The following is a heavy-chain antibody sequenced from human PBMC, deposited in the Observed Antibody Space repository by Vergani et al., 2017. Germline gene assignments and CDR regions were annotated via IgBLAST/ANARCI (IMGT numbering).Heavy chain of an antibody. J-gene: IGHJ3*02. V-gene: IGHV3-30*18. D-gene: IGHD1-26*01. Sequence: QVQILQSGGGVVQPGGSLRLSCAASGFTFSSYGMHWVRQAPGKGLEWVAVISYDGSNKYYADSVKGRFTISRDNSKNTLYLQMNSLRAEDTAVYYCANSYSGSAVGAFDIWGQGTMVTVSS. CDR1: GFTFSSYG. CDR3: ANSYSGSAVGAFDI. CDR2: ISYDGSNK.